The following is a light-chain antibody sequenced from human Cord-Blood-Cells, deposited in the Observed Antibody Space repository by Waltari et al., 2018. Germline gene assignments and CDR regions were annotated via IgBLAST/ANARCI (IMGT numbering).Light chain of an antibody. CDR1: SSDVGGYNY. V-gene: IGLV2-14*01. Sequence: QSALPQPASVSGSPGQSITISCPGTSSDVGGYNYVSWYQQHPGKAPKLMIYEVSNRPSGVSNRFSGSKSGNTASLTISGLQAEDEADYYCSSYTSSSTYVFGTGTKVTVL. CDR3: SSYTSSSTYV. J-gene: IGLJ1*01. CDR2: EVS.